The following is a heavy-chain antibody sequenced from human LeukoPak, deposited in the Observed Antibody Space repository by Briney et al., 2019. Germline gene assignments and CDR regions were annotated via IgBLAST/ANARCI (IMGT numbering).Heavy chain of an antibody. J-gene: IGHJ4*02. Sequence: GGSLRLSCAASGFTFSSYSMNWVRQAPGKGLELVSYISSSSSTIYYADSVKGRFTISRDNAKNSLYLQMNSLRAEDTAVYYCARDVSSSRVGSPFDYWGQGTLVTVSS. D-gene: IGHD6-13*01. CDR3: ARDVSSSRVGSPFDY. CDR1: GFTFSSYS. CDR2: ISSSSSTI. V-gene: IGHV3-48*01.